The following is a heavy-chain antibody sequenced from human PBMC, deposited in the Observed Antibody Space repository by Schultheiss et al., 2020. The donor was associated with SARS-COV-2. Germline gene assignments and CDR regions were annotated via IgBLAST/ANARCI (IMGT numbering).Heavy chain of an antibody. D-gene: IGHD2-8*01. V-gene: IGHV3-30*04. CDR3: AKDLGVYNALDV. Sequence: GGSLRLSCAASGFTFNNYAMSWLRLAPGKGLEWVAVISYDGSNKYYADSVKGRFTISRDNSRNTLYLQMNSLRAEDTALYYCAKDLGVYNALDVWGQGTMVTVSS. J-gene: IGHJ3*01. CDR1: GFTFNNYA. CDR2: ISYDGSNK.